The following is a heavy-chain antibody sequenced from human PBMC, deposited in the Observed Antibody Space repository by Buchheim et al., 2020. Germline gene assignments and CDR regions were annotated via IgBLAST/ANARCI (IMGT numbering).Heavy chain of an antibody. CDR2: IKNDGSST. J-gene: IGHJ4*02. Sequence: EVELEESGGGLVQPGGSLRLSCAASGFTFSSFWMHWVRQAPGKGLEWVSQIKNDGSSTDYADSVKGRFIISRDNSKSTLYLQMNSLRVDDTAVYYCARTATGPEYWGQGTL. V-gene: IGHV3-74*01. D-gene: IGHD3-9*01. CDR3: ARTATGPEY. CDR1: GFTFSSFW.